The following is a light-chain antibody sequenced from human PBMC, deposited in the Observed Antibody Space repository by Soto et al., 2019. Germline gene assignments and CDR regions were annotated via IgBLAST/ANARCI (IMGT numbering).Light chain of an antibody. V-gene: IGLV2-8*01. CDR2: EVS. CDR3: SSDAGSNNHVV. Sequence: QSALTQPPSASGSPGQSVTISCTGTSSDGGGYNYVSWYQQHPGKAPKLMIYEVSKRPSGVPDRFSGSKSGNTASLTVSGLQAEDEADYYCSSDAGSNNHVVFGGGTKLTVL. CDR1: SSDGGGYNY. J-gene: IGLJ2*01.